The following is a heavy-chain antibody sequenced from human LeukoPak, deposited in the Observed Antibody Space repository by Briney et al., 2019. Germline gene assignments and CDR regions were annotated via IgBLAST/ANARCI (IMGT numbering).Heavy chain of an antibody. Sequence: PGGSLRLSCAASGFTFSSYNMNWVRQAPGKGLEWVSYFSPGSSTIYYADSVKGRFTISRDNAKNSLYLQMNSLRDEDTAVYYCARSKQLDYWGQGTLVTVSS. CDR3: ARSKQLDY. V-gene: IGHV3-48*02. CDR1: GFTFSSYN. CDR2: FSPGSSTI. D-gene: IGHD6-13*01. J-gene: IGHJ4*02.